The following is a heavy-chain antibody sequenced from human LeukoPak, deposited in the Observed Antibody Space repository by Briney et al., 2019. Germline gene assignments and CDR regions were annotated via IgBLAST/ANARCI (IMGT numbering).Heavy chain of an antibody. V-gene: IGHV3-48*03. J-gene: IGHJ4*02. D-gene: IGHD3-10*01. CDR3: ARGAWFGDLNAYFFDY. CDR1: GFTFSSYE. CDR2: ISSSGSTI. Sequence: PGGSLRLSCAASGFTFSSYEMNWVRQAPGKGLEWVSYISSSGSTIYYADSVKGRFTISRDNAKNSLYLQMNSLRADDTAVYYCARGAWFGDLNAYFFDYWGQGTLVTVSS.